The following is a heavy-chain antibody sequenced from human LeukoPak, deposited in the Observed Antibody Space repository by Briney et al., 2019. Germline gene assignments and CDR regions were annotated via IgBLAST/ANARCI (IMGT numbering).Heavy chain of an antibody. J-gene: IGHJ3*02. CDR3: VRDPGYFDSSGHYYFDAFDM. CDR2: IIPMLDLP. V-gene: IGHV1-69*04. Sequence: SVKVSCKASGGTFSSNAISWVRQAPGQGFEWMGRIIPMLDLPNYAQKFQGRVTLTADKSTSTAYMELSSLRSDDTAVYYCVRDPGYFDSSGHYYFDAFDMWGQGTMVTVSS. CDR1: GGTFSSNA. D-gene: IGHD3-22*01.